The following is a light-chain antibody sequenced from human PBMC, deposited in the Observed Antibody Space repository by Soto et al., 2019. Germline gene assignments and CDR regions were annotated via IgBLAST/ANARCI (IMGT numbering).Light chain of an antibody. V-gene: IGLV2-8*01. CDR1: SSDVGGYNS. CDR2: EVS. CDR3: SSYAGTKNLL. Sequence: QSALTQPPSASGSPGQSGTISCTGTSSDVGGYNSVSWYQQHPGKAPKLMIYEVSKRPSGVPDRFSASKSDNTASLTVSGLQAEDEADYYCSSYAGTKNLLFGGGTKLTVL. J-gene: IGLJ2*01.